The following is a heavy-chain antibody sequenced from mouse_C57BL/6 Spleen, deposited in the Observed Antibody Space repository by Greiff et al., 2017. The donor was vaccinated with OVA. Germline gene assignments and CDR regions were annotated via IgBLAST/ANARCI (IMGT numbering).Heavy chain of an antibody. CDR3: ARDGGSSFDY. D-gene: IGHD1-1*01. J-gene: IGHJ2*01. V-gene: IGHV1-42*01. Sequence: EVKLQQSGPELVKPGASVKISCKASGYSFSGYYMNWVKQSPEKSLEWIGEINPSTGGTTYNQKFKAKATLTADKSSSTAYMQLKSLTSEDSAVYYCARDGGSSFDYWGQGTTLTVSS. CDR2: INPSTGGT. CDR1: GYSFSGYY.